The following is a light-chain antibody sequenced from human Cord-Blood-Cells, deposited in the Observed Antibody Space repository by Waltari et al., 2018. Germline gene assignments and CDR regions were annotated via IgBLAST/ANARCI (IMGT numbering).Light chain of an antibody. CDR2: ASY. CDR3: QQSYSTPRT. Sequence: DIQMTQSPSSLSASVGDRVTITCRASQSISSYLNWYQQKPGKAPKLLIYASYSLQSGVPSSFSGSGSGTDFTLTISSLQPEDFATYYCQQSYSTPRTFGQGTKVEIK. CDR1: QSISSY. J-gene: IGKJ1*01. V-gene: IGKV1-39*01.